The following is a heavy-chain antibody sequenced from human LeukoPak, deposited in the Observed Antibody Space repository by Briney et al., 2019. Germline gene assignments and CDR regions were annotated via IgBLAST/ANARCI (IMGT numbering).Heavy chain of an antibody. J-gene: IGHJ5*02. V-gene: IGHV4-39*01. CDR3: ARRVYCSGGSCYPRNWFDP. Sequence: SETLSLTCTVSGGSISSSSYYWGWIRQHPGKGLEWIGSIYYSGSTYYNPSLKSRVTISVDTSKNQFSLKLSSVTAADTAVYYCARRVYCSGGSCYPRNWFDPWGQGTLVTVSS. D-gene: IGHD2-15*01. CDR2: IYYSGST. CDR1: GGSISSSSYY.